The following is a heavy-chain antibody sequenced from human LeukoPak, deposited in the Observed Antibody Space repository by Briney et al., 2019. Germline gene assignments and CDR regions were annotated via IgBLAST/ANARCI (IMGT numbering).Heavy chain of an antibody. CDR2: IYDSGSA. J-gene: IGHJ4*02. V-gene: IGHV4-31*01. CDR1: GGSIGGGVYY. Sequence: SETLSLTCTVSGGSIGGGVYYWSWIRQHPGKGLEWIVYIYDSGSAYYNPSLNSQITMSVDTTKNQLSLKVNSVTAADTAVYYCARDGGGGSGSYARYLDFWGQGILVTVSS. D-gene: IGHD3-10*01. CDR3: ARDGGGGSGSYARYLDF.